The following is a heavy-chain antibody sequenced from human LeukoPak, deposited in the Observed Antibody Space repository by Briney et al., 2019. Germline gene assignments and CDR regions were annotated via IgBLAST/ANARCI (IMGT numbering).Heavy chain of an antibody. V-gene: IGHV1-69*13. CDR2: IIPIFGTA. CDR3: ARGYDFWSGYYTGNWFDP. CDR1: GGTFSSYA. Sequence: ASVKVSCKASGGTFSSYAISWVRQAPGQGLEWMGGIIPIFGTANYAQKFQGRVTITADESTSTAYMELSSLRSEDTAVYCCARGYDFWSGYYTGNWFDPWGQGTLVTVSS. J-gene: IGHJ5*02. D-gene: IGHD3-3*01.